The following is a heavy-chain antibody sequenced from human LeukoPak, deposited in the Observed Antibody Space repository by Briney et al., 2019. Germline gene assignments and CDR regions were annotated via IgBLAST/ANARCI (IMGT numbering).Heavy chain of an antibody. J-gene: IGHJ3*02. CDR1: GFTVSSNY. CDR2: IYSGGST. D-gene: IGHD2-15*01. V-gene: IGHV3-53*01. Sequence: GGSLRLSCAASGFTVSSNYMSWVRQAPGKGLEWVSVIYSGGSTYYADSVKGRFTISRDNSKNTLYLQMNSLRAEDTAVYYCARVGRMRDRDAFDIWGQGTMVTVSS. CDR3: ARVGRMRDRDAFDI.